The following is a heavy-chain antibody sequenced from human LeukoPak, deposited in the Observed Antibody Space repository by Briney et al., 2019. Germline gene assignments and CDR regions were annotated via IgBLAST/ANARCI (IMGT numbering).Heavy chain of an antibody. Sequence: SETLSLTCSVSGCSISSSSYYWGWIGQPPGKVREWIGSSYYSGNTYYNPSLKSRVAISVDTSKNQFSLKLSPVTAADTAVYYCARPQGYEYSSSSRPTNFDYWGQGTLVTVSS. CDR2: SYYSGNT. D-gene: IGHD6-6*01. V-gene: IGHV4-39*01. J-gene: IGHJ4*02. CDR3: ARPQGYEYSSSSRPTNFDY. CDR1: GCSISSSSYY.